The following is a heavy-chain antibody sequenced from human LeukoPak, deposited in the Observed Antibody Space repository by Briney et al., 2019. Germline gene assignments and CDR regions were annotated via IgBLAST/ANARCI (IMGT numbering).Heavy chain of an antibody. D-gene: IGHD6-13*01. J-gene: IGHJ4*02. CDR3: ARVLGGILAAAGFDY. Sequence: APVKVSCKASGYTFTSYDINWVRQATGQGLEWMGWMNPNSGNTGYAQKFQGRVTMTRNTSISTAYMELSSLRSEDTAVYYCARVLGGILAAAGFDYWGQGTLVTVSS. V-gene: IGHV1-8*01. CDR1: GYTFTSYD. CDR2: MNPNSGNT.